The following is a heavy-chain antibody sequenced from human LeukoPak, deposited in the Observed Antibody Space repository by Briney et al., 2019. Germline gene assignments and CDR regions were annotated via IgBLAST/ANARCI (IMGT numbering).Heavy chain of an antibody. Sequence: TSETLSLTCTVSGGSISSSSYYWGWIRQPPGKGLEWIGSIYYSGSTYYNPSLKSRVTISVDTSKNQFSLKLSSVTAADTAVYYCARVGGDLTSIAANFWGQGTLVTVSS. V-gene: IGHV4-39*07. J-gene: IGHJ4*02. CDR2: IYYSGST. D-gene: IGHD6-6*01. CDR1: GGSISSSSYY. CDR3: ARVGGDLTSIAANF.